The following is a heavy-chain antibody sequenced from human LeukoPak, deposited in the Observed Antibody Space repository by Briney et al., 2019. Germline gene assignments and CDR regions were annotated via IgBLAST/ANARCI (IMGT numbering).Heavy chain of an antibody. CDR3: ARAKYCSGGSCYLGYLFDY. J-gene: IGHJ4*02. D-gene: IGHD2-15*01. V-gene: IGHV3-30-3*01. Sequence: GGSLRLSCAASGFTFSSCAMSWVRQAPGKGLEWVAVISYDGSNKYYADSVKGRFTISRDNSKNTLYLQMNSLRAEDTAVYYCARAKYCSGGSCYLGYLFDYWGQGTLVTVSS. CDR1: GFTFSSCA. CDR2: ISYDGSNK.